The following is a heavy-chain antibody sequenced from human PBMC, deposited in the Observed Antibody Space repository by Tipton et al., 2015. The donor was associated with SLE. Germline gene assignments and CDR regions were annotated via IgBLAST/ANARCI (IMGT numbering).Heavy chain of an antibody. V-gene: IGHV4-39*07. CDR1: GGSISSSSYY. D-gene: IGHD6-19*01. CDR2: IYYSGST. CDR3: ARVGWLVHVDY. J-gene: IGHJ4*02. Sequence: TLSLTCTVSGGSISSSSYYWSWIRQPPGKGLEWIGSIYYSGSTYYNPSLKSRVTISVDTSKNQFSLKLSSVTAADTAVYYCARVGWLVHVDYWGQGTLVTVSS.